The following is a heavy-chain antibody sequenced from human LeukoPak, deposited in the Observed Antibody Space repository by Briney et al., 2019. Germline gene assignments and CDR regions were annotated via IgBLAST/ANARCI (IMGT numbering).Heavy chain of an antibody. CDR2: ISWNSGSI. D-gene: IGHD6-19*01. J-gene: IGHJ4*02. CDR3: AKSAGRYYFDY. Sequence: GGSLRLSCAAPGFTFDDYAMHWVRQAPGKGLEWVSGISWNSGSIGYADSVKGRFTISRDNAKNSPYLQMNSLRAEDTALYYCAKSAGRYYFDYWGQGTLVTVSS. V-gene: IGHV3-9*01. CDR1: GFTFDDYA.